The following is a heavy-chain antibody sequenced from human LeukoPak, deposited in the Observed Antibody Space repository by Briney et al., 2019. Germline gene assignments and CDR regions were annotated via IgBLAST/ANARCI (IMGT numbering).Heavy chain of an antibody. D-gene: IGHD6-6*01. V-gene: IGHV3-48*03. CDR3: ARDRPYSSSLNYYGMDV. CDR2: ISSSGSTI. J-gene: IGHJ6*02. Sequence: TGGSLRLSCVASGFTFRSYTMNWVRQAPGKGLEWVSYISSSGSTIYYADSVKGRFTISRDNAKNSLYLQMNSLRAEDTAVYYCARDRPYSSSLNYYGMDVWGQGTTVTVSS. CDR1: GFTFRSYT.